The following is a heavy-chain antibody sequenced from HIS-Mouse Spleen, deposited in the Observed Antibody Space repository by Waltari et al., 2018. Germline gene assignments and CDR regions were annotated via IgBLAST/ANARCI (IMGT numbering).Heavy chain of an antibody. D-gene: IGHD3-3*01. Sequence: QVQLQESGPGLVKPSETLSLTCTVSGGSISSYYWSWIRQPAGKGLEWIGRNCTSGRTNNNPSLKSRVTMSVDTAKNQFSLKLSSVTAADTAVYYCARDFHDFWSGYYGGDKKHDAFDIWGQGTMVTVSS. J-gene: IGHJ3*02. V-gene: IGHV4-4*07. CDR1: GGSISSYY. CDR3: ARDFHDFWSGYYGGDKKHDAFDI. CDR2: NCTSGRT.